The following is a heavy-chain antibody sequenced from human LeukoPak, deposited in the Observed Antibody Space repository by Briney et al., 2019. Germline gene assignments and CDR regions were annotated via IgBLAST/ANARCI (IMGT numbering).Heavy chain of an antibody. CDR3: ARGYGLLTLPYYCDY. Sequence: SETLSLTCTVSGGSISSSSYYWGWIRQPPGKGLEWIGSIYYSGSTYYNPSLKGRVTISVDTSKNQFSVKLSSVTAADTAVYYCARGYGLLTLPYYCDYWGQGTLVTVSS. V-gene: IGHV4-39*07. CDR2: IYYSGST. D-gene: IGHD3-22*01. CDR1: GGSISSSSYY. J-gene: IGHJ4*02.